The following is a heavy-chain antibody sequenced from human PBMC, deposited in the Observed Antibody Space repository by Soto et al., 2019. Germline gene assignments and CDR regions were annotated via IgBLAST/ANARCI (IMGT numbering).Heavy chain of an antibody. J-gene: IGHJ4*02. Sequence: GGSLRLSCVASGFTFSTYTMYWVRQAPGKGLEWVALISNDGVDKYFADSVKGRFTISRDNSKNTLFLQMSSLRAEDTAKYYCAKSGPTNYFDFWGQGTLVTVSS. CDR2: ISNDGVDK. CDR1: GFTFSTYT. V-gene: IGHV3-30-3*02. CDR3: AKSGPTNYFDF. D-gene: IGHD1-26*01.